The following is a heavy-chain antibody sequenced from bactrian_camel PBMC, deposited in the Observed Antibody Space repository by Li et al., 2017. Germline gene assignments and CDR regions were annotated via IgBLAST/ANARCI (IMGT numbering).Heavy chain of an antibody. CDR2: IRIDGGDIA. CDR3: AIGCHKYGPTWRLRVDGYNY. J-gene: IGHJ4*01. CDR1: GYTESINC. D-gene: IGHD8*01. V-gene: IGHV3S54*01. Sequence: HVQLVESGGGSVQAGGSLRVSCAASGYTESINCMGWYRQAPGKEREGVAAIRIDGGDIAYYDESVEGRFTISRDNAKKHHYLQMNSLKPEDSAVYNCAIGCHKYGPTWRLRVDGYNYWGHGTQVTVS.